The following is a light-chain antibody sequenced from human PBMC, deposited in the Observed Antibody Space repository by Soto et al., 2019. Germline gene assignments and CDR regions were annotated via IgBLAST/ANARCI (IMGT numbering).Light chain of an antibody. CDR3: CSYTDSRTHI. V-gene: IGLV2-14*01. Sequence: QSVLAQPASVSGSPGQSITISCTGTSSDVGGYNYVSWYQQHPGKAPKLIIFEVSYRPSGISNRFSASKSGDTASLTISGLPADDEAEYYCCSYTDSRTHIFGSGTKVTVL. CDR1: SSDVGGYNY. CDR2: EVS. J-gene: IGLJ1*01.